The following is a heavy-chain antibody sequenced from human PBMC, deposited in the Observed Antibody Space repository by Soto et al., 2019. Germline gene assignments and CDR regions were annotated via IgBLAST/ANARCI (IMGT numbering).Heavy chain of an antibody. J-gene: IGHJ6*04. D-gene: IGHD1-26*01. V-gene: IGHV3-23*01. CDR1: GFTFGSYA. CDR2: ITGSGDDT. CDR3: ARDTTLIIHYGMDV. Sequence: PGGSLRLSCAASGFTFGSYAMSWVRQTPEKGLEWVSAITGSGDDTYYADSVKGRFTISRDNSKNTLYLQMNTLRAEDTAVYYCARDTTLIIHYGMDVWGKGTTVTVSS.